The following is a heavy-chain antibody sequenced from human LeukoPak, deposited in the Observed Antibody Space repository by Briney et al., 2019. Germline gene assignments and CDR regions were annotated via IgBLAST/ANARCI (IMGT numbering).Heavy chain of an antibody. D-gene: IGHD5-12*01. V-gene: IGHV4-34*01. CDR1: GGSFSGYY. CDR2: INHSGST. Sequence: PSETLSLTCAVYGGSFSGYYWSWIRQPPGKGLEWIGEINHSGSTNYNPSLKSRVTISVDTSKNQFSLKLSSVTAADTAVYYCARGPRYSGYRYWGRGTLVTVSS. J-gene: IGHJ4*02. CDR3: ARGPRYSGYRY.